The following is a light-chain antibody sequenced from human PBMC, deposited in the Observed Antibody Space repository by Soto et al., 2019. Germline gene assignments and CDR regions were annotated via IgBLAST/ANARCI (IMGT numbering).Light chain of an antibody. V-gene: IGKV3-15*01. CDR1: QSVSSN. Sequence: EAVMTQSPAALSVSPRERATLSCRASQSVSSNLAWYQQKPGQAPRLLIYGASTRATGIPARFSGSGSGTEFTLTISSLQSEDFAVYYCQQYNNWPRTFGQATKVDIK. CDR2: GAS. CDR3: QQYNNWPRT. J-gene: IGKJ1*01.